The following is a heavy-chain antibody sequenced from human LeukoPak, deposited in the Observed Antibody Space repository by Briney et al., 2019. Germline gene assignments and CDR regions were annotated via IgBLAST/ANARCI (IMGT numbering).Heavy chain of an antibody. D-gene: IGHD5-18*01. CDR3: ATIKRGSIFGYFDF. CDR2: LFDSVNT. J-gene: IGHJ4*02. V-gene: IGHV4-59*11. CDR1: GGSISSHY. Sequence: SETLSLTCTVSGGSISSHYWSWIRQPPGKGLEWIAYLFDSVNTKDNPSLQSRLTLSADASKNQFSLRLSSVTAADTAVYYCATIKRGSIFGYFDFWGQGIKVTVSS.